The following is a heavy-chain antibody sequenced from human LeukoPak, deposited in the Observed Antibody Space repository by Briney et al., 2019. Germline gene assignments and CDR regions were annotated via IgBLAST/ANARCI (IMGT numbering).Heavy chain of an antibody. Sequence: PSDTLSLTCTVSGGSISSSSYYWGWIRQPPGKGLEWIGSIYYSGNTYYNPSLKSRVTISVDTSKNQFSLKLSSVTAADTAVYYCARLFSSSWYRGAFDLWGQGTMVTVSS. J-gene: IGHJ3*01. D-gene: IGHD6-13*01. CDR1: GGSISSSSYY. CDR2: IYYSGNT. CDR3: ARLFSSSWYRGAFDL. V-gene: IGHV4-39*01.